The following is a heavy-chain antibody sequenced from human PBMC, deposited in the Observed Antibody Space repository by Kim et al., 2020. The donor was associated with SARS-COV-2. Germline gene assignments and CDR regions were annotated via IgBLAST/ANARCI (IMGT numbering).Heavy chain of an antibody. CDR2: IWYDGSNK. J-gene: IGHJ6*02. Sequence: GGSLRLSCAASGFTFSSYGMHWVRQAPGKGLEWVAVIWYDGSNKYYADSVKGRFTISRDNSKNTLYLQMNSLRAEDTAVYYCAKATHPTDYYGSGSYYKNYYYGMDVWGQGTTVTVSS. V-gene: IGHV3-33*06. CDR3: AKATHPTDYYGSGSYYKNYYYGMDV. D-gene: IGHD3-10*01. CDR1: GFTFSSYG.